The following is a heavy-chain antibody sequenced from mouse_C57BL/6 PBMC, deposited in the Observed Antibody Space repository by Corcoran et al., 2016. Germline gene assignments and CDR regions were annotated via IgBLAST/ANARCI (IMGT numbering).Heavy chain of an antibody. CDR1: GYAFSSYW. J-gene: IGHJ4*01. Sequence: QVQLQQSGAELVKPGASVKISCNASGYAFSSYWMNWVKQRPGKGLEWIGQIYPGDGDTNYNGKFKGKATLTADKSSSTAYMQLSSLTSEDSAVYFCARDYDDAMDYWGQGTSVTVAS. V-gene: IGHV1-80*01. D-gene: IGHD2-4*01. CDR3: ARDYDDAMDY. CDR2: IYPGDGDT.